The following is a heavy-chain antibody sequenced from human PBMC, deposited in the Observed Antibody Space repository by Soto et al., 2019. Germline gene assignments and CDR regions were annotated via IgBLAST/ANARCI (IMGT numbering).Heavy chain of an antibody. CDR2: ITPSSGST. Sequence: QVQLVQSGAEVRKPGASVKVSCKASGYTFNNYFMHWVRQAPAQGLEWMGVITPSSGSTTYAQRFQDSLTMPRDPSTSPVYMELRSLRSEDTAVYFCARDLVPIWNYVGLAPGAQHWFDPWGQGTLVTVSS. CDR1: GYTFNNYF. D-gene: IGHD1-7*01. CDR3: ARDLVPIWNYVGLAPGAQHWFDP. J-gene: IGHJ5*02. V-gene: IGHV1-46*02.